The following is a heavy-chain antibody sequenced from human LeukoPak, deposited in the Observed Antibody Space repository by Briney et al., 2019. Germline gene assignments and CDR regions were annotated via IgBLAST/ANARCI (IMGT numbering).Heavy chain of an antibody. CDR3: ATTVAGRDAFDY. J-gene: IGHJ4*02. D-gene: IGHD6-19*01. V-gene: IGHV4-59*01. CDR1: GGSISSYY. CDR2: IYYSGST. Sequence: PSETLSLTCTVPGGSISSYYWSWIRQPPGKGLEWIGYIYYSGSTNYNPSLKSRVTISVDTSKNQFSLKLSSVTAADTAVYYCATTVAGRDAFDYWGQGTLVTVSS.